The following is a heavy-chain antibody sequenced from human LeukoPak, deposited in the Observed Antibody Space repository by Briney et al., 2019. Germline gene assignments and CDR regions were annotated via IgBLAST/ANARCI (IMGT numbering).Heavy chain of an antibody. CDR3: ARHGLLTGGNEAFDI. D-gene: IGHD7-27*01. CDR2: IYYSGST. J-gene: IGHJ3*02. V-gene: IGHV4-39*01. Sequence: SETLSLTCTVSGGSISSSSYYWGWIRQPPGKGLEWIGSIYYSGSTYYNPSLKSRVTISVDTSKNQFSLKLSSVTAADTAVYYCARHGLLTGGNEAFDIWGQGTMVTVSS. CDR1: GGSISSSSYY.